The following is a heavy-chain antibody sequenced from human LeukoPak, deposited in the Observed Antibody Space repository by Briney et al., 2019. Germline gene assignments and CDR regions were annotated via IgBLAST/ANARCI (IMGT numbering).Heavy chain of an antibody. CDR1: GGSISGSSYY. CDR2: IYYSGST. Sequence: PSETLSLTCTVSGGSISGSSYYWGWIRQPPGKGLEWIGSIYYSGSTYYNPSLKSRVTISVDTSKNQFSLKLSSVTAADTAVYYCARLRDPRRITMVRGPKGYFDYWGQGTLVTVSS. CDR3: ARLRDPRRITMVRGPKGYFDY. J-gene: IGHJ4*02. V-gene: IGHV4-39*01. D-gene: IGHD3-10*01.